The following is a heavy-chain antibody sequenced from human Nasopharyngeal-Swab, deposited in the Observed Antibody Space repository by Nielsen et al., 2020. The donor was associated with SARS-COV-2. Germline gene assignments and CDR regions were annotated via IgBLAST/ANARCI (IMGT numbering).Heavy chain of an antibody. V-gene: IGHV3-49*04. CDR2: IRSTTYGGTT. CDR1: GFTFGDYA. CDR3: TRDCSGGSCYHYYMDV. Sequence: GESLKISCTASGFTFGDYAMSWVRQAPGKGLEWVGFIRSTTYGGTTEYAASVKGRFTISRDDSKSIAYLQMNSLKTEDTAVFYCTRDCSGGSCYHYYMDVWGKGTTVTVSS. D-gene: IGHD2-15*01. J-gene: IGHJ6*03.